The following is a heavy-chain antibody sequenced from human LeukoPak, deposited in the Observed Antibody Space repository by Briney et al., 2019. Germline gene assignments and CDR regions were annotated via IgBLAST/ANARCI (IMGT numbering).Heavy chain of an antibody. CDR3: ARGEYYYDSSGYSSRPSYFDY. Sequence: RPSETLSLTCAVYGGSFSGYYWSWIRQPPGKGLEWIGEINHSGSTNYNPSLKSRVTISVDTSKNQFSLKLSSVTAADTAVYYCARGEYYYDSSGYSSRPSYFDYWGQGTLVTVSS. V-gene: IGHV4-34*01. CDR1: GGSFSGYY. CDR2: INHSGST. D-gene: IGHD3-22*01. J-gene: IGHJ4*02.